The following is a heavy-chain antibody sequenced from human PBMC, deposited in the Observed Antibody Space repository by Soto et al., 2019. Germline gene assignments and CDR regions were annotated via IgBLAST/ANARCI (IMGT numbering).Heavy chain of an antibody. CDR1: GGPISSYY. V-gene: IGHV4-59*01. Sequence: PETLSLTCTVSGGPISSYYWSWIRQPPVKGLEWIGYIYYSGSTNYNPSLKSRVTISVDTSKNQFSLKLSSVTAADTAVYYCARSYCSSTSCLGEPRYNWFDPWGQGTLVTVSS. CDR3: ARSYCSSTSCLGEPRYNWFDP. J-gene: IGHJ5*02. D-gene: IGHD2-2*01. CDR2: IYYSGST.